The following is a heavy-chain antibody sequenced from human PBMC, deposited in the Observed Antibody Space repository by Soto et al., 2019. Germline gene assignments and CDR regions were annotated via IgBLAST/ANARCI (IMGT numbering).Heavy chain of an antibody. Sequence: QVQLVQSGAEVKKPGASVKVSCKASGYTFTSYDINWVRQATGQGLEWMGWMNPNSGNTGYAQKFQGRVTMTRNTSISTAYMELGSLRSEDTAVYYCARTKESRGLYDFWSGYYGRGDYYYYGMDVWGQGTTVTVSS. CDR3: ARTKESRGLYDFWSGYYGRGDYYYYGMDV. CDR1: GYTFTSYD. J-gene: IGHJ6*02. CDR2: MNPNSGNT. V-gene: IGHV1-8*01. D-gene: IGHD3-3*01.